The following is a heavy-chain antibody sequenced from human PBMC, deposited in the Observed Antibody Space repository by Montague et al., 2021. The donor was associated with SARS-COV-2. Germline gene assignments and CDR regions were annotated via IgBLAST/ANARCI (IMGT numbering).Heavy chain of an antibody. Sequence: TLSLTCTVSGGSISGDNYYWTWICQHPGEGLEWIAYIYYTGSTYYNPSLQSRLRTSLDTSKNQFSLTLTSVTAADTAIYYCARNRGWGSRGAGYIDLWGRGTLVTVSS. CDR3: ARNRGWGSRGAGYIDL. CDR1: GGSISGDNYY. CDR2: IYYTGST. V-gene: IGHV4-31*03. D-gene: IGHD7-27*01. J-gene: IGHJ2*01.